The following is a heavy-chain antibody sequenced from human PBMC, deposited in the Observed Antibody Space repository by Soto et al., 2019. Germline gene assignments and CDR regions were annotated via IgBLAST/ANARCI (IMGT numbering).Heavy chain of an antibody. J-gene: IGHJ3*02. CDR2: LSEVDGT. CDR3: ASCHLREHAYDI. Sequence: PVRSLRLSWAPSGFTVSGKKYLAWVRQDPGKGREWVSALSEVDGTSYADSVKGRFTTSADSSKTIVYLQMNGLRPDDTAVYYCASCHLREHAYDIWGQGTAVTVSS. CDR1: GFTVSGKKY. D-gene: IGHD4-17*01. V-gene: IGHV3-53*01.